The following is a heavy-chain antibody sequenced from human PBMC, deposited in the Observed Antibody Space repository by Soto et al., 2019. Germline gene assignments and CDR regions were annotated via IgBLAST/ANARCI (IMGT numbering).Heavy chain of an antibody. Sequence: GGSLRLSCAASGISFSSYAMSWVRQAPGKGLEWVSTISGSGGDTYYADSVKGRFTISRDNFKNTLYLQMSSLRAEDTAVYYCAKDRQWLANNWFDPWGQGTLVTVSS. D-gene: IGHD6-19*01. J-gene: IGHJ5*02. CDR3: AKDRQWLANNWFDP. CDR1: GISFSSYA. V-gene: IGHV3-23*01. CDR2: ISGSGGDT.